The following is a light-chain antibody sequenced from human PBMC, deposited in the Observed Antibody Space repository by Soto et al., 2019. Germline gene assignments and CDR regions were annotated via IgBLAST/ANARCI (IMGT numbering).Light chain of an antibody. V-gene: IGKV1-9*01. CDR1: QGISSY. CDR3: QQLESYPST. J-gene: IGKJ4*02. Sequence: TQSPPTLSVSPGERATLSCRASQGISSYLAWYQQKPGKAPKLLIYAASTLQSGVPSRFSGSGSGTDFTLTISSLQPEDFATYYCQQLESYPSTFGGGTKVDIK. CDR2: AAS.